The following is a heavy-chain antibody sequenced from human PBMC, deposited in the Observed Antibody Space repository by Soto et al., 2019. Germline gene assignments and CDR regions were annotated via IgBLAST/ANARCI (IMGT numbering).Heavy chain of an antibody. V-gene: IGHV3-23*01. CDR1: GFTFSSYA. CDR3: ARRERGWYFDL. Sequence: EVQLLESGGGLVQPGGSLRLSCVASGFTFSSYAMNWVRQAPGKGLEWVSVISGSGDSTYYADSVKGRFTISRDNSKNTQYLQMNSLRAEDTAVYYCARRERGWYFDLWGRGTLVTVSS. CDR2: ISGSGDST. J-gene: IGHJ2*01.